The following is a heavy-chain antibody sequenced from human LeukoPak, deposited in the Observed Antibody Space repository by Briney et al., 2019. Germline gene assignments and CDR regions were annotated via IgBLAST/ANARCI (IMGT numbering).Heavy chain of an antibody. D-gene: IGHD2-15*01. CDR1: GGSISSYY. CDR2: IHYSGST. CDR3: ARRLINCSGGRCFYAFGY. J-gene: IGHJ4*02. V-gene: IGHV4-59*01. Sequence: SETLSLTCTVSGGSISSYYWSWIRQPPGKGLGWIGFIHYSGSTNYNPSLKSRVTISVEKSKNQFSLALSSVTAADTAMYYCARRLINCSGGRCFYAFGYWGQGTLVTVSS.